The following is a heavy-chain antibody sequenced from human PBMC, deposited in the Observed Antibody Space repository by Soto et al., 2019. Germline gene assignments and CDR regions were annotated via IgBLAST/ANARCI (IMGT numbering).Heavy chain of an antibody. CDR2: VYWDDDK. CDR3: VQTRCGGDCLQSYSSHSYYGLDV. CDR1: GLSLSTIGEG. Sequence: QITLKESGPTLVKPTQTLTLTCTFSGLSLSTIGEGVGWIRQPPGKALEWLALVYWDDDKRYSPSLKSRLTITKDTSVNQVVLTMTNMGPVDTATYYCVQTRCGGDCLQSYSSHSYYGLDVWGQGTTVPVSS. V-gene: IGHV2-5*02. J-gene: IGHJ6*02. D-gene: IGHD2-21*02.